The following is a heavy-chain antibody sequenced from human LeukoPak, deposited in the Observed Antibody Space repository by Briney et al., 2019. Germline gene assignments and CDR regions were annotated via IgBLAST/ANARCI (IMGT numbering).Heavy chain of an antibody. CDR3: AREARVYYYDSSGYDY. CDR1: GGSISSYY. CDR2: IYYSVST. V-gene: IGHV4-59*01. D-gene: IGHD3-22*01. J-gene: IGHJ4*02. Sequence: SETLSLTCTVSGGSISSYYWSWIRQPPGKGREWIGYIYYSVSTNYNPSLKSRVTISVDTSKNQFSLKLSSVTAADTAVYYCAREARVYYYDSSGYDYWGQGTLVTVSS.